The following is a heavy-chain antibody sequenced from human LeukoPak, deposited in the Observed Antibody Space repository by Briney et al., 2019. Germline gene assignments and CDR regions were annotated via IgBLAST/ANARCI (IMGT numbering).Heavy chain of an antibody. Sequence: GGSLRLSCAASGFTFSTYGMNWVRQAPGKGLEWVSYISSSSSTIYYADSVKGRFTISRDNAKNSLYLQMNSLRAEDTAVYYCARDGRGDSSYWGQGTLVTVSS. CDR1: GFTFSTYG. J-gene: IGHJ4*02. CDR3: ARDGRGDSSY. D-gene: IGHD6-19*01. V-gene: IGHV3-48*01. CDR2: ISSSSSTI.